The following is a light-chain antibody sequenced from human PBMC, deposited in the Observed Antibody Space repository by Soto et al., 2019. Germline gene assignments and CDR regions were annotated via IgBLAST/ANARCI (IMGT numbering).Light chain of an antibody. J-gene: IGLJ1*01. Sequence: SALTPPASVSGSPGQSITISCTGTSSDVGGYNYVSWYQQHPGKAPKLMIYDVSNRPSGVSNRFSGSKSGNTASLTISGLQAEDEADYYCSSYTSSSTYVFGTGTKVTV. CDR3: SSYTSSSTYV. CDR2: DVS. CDR1: SSDVGGYNY. V-gene: IGLV2-14*01.